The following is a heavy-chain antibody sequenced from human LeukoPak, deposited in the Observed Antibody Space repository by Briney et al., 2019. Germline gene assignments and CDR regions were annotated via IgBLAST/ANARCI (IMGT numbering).Heavy chain of an antibody. V-gene: IGHV1-8*03. J-gene: IGHJ6*03. CDR1: GYTFTSYD. CDR3: ARGEFRHQLLSLYYYYYMDV. D-gene: IGHD2-2*01. Sequence: ASVKVSCKASGYTFTSYDINWVRQATGQGLERMGWMNLNSGNTGYAQKFQGRVTITRNTSISTAYMELSSLRSEDTAVYYCARGEFRHQLLSLYYYYYMDVWGKGTTVTVSS. CDR2: MNLNSGNT.